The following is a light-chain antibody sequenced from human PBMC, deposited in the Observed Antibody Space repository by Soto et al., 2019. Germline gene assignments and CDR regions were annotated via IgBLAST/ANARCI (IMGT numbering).Light chain of an antibody. CDR3: QQYYSYWT. J-gene: IGKJ1*01. V-gene: IGKV1-5*03. Sequence: DIQMTQSPSTLSASVGDRVTITCRASQSISSWLAWYQQKPGKAPKLLIYAASTLESGVPSRFSGSGSGTEFTLTISGLQPDDFTTYYCQQYYSYWTFGQGTK. CDR2: AAS. CDR1: QSISSW.